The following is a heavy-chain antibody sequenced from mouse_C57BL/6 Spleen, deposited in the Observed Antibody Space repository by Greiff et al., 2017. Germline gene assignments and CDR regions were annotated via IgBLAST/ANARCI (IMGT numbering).Heavy chain of an antibody. CDR3: SRKEANWAWFAY. J-gene: IGHJ3*01. CDR1: GYAFSSSW. D-gene: IGHD4-1*01. CDR2: IYPGDGDT. V-gene: IGHV1-82*01. Sequence: QVQLQQSGPELVKPGASVKISCKASGYAFSSSWMNWVKQRPGKGLEWIGRIYPGDGDTNYNGKFKGKATLTADKSSSTAYMQLSSLTSEDSAVYFCSRKEANWAWFAYWGQGTLVTVSA.